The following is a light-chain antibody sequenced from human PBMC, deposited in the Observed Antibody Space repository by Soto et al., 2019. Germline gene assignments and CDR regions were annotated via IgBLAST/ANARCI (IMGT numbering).Light chain of an antibody. V-gene: IGKV1-17*01. CDR1: QGIGIY. Sequence: DIQMTQSPSSLSASVGDRVTISCRASQGIGIYLGWYQQKPGKAPKRLNYAASSLEGGVPSRFSGSGSGTEFTLTISSLQPEDFATYFCLQHNSYPFTFGPGTKVDIK. J-gene: IGKJ3*01. CDR3: LQHNSYPFT. CDR2: AAS.